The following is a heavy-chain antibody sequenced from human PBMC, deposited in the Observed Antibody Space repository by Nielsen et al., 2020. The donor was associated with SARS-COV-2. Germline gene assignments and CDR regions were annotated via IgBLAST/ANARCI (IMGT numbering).Heavy chain of an antibody. V-gene: IGHV3-66*01. CDR1: GFTISSSF. CDR3: ARDNWGRMDV. J-gene: IGHJ6*02. CDR2: IYTDGSA. Sequence: GESLKISCGASGFTISSSFMSWVRHAAGKGLDWVSVIYTDGSASYADSMKGRFTISRDNSKNTLYLQMNSLRAEDTAVYYCARDNWGRMDVWGQGTTVTVSS. D-gene: IGHD7-27*01.